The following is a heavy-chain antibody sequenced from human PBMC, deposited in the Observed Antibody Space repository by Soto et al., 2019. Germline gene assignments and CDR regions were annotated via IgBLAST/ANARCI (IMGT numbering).Heavy chain of an antibody. CDR2: ISGSGGST. J-gene: IGHJ4*02. Sequence: LRLSCAASGFTVSSNYMSWVRQAPGKGLEWVSAISGSGGSTYYADSVKGRFTISRDNSKNTLHLQMNSLRAEDTAVYYCAKKTGYDSSGYYYDYWGQGTPVTVSS. V-gene: IGHV3-23*01. CDR3: AKKTGYDSSGYYYDY. D-gene: IGHD3-22*01. CDR1: GFTVSSNY.